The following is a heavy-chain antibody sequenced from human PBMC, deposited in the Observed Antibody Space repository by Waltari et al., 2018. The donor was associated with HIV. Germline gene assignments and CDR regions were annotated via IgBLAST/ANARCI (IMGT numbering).Heavy chain of an antibody. CDR2: ISSNSSTI. D-gene: IGHD2-8*01. CDR3: VRVGTSFDF. V-gene: IGHV3-48*02. Sequence: EVQLVESGGGLVQPEGSLRLSCVASGFTFSYHAMNWVRQAPGKGLEWISYISSNSSTIYHADSVKGRFTISRDNAKNSLYLQMNSLRDEDTAVYYCVRVGTSFDFWGQGTLVTVSS. J-gene: IGHJ4*02. CDR1: GFTFSYHA.